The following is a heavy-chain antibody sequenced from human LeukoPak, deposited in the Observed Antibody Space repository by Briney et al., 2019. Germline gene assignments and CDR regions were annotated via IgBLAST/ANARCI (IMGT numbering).Heavy chain of an antibody. J-gene: IGHJ4*02. CDR3: ARGWDGGSSV. D-gene: IGHD1-26*01. V-gene: IGHV3-23*01. Sequence: GGSLRLSCAASGFTFSSYAMSWVRQAPGKGLEWVSAISGSGGSTYYADSVKGRFTISRDNAENSLYLQMNDLRVEDTAIYYCARGWDGGSSVWGQGTLVTVSS. CDR1: GFTFSSYA. CDR2: ISGSGGST.